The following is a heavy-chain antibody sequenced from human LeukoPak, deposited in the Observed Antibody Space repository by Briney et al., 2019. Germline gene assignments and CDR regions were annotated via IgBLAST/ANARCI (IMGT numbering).Heavy chain of an antibody. CDR2: ISGDSTDI. CDR3: ARRGYSDSSGYDY. V-gene: IGHV3-21*01. J-gene: IGHJ4*02. CDR1: GFTFKSYA. Sequence: PGGALRPSCANSGFTFKSYAMKLVRQSPGKGLEWVSSISGDSTDIYYADSLMGRSTISRDNAKNSLYLQINSLRAEDTAIYYCARRGYSDSSGYDYWGQGTLVTVSS. D-gene: IGHD3-22*01.